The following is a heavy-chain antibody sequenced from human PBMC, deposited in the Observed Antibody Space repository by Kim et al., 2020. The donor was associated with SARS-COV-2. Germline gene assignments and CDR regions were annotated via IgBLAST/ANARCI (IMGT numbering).Heavy chain of an antibody. D-gene: IGHD6-13*01. J-gene: IGHJ4*02. CDR1: GFTFSSYG. V-gene: IGHV3-30*18. Sequence: GGSLRLSCAASGFTFSSYGMHWVRQAPGKGLEWVAVISYDGSNKYYADSVKGRFTISRDNSKNTLYLQMNSLRAEDTAVYYCAKALAAAGGRWGQGTLVTVSS. CDR2: ISYDGSNK. CDR3: AKALAAAGGR.